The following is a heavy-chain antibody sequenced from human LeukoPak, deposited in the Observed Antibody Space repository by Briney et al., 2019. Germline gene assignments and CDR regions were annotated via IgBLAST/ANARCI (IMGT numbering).Heavy chain of an antibody. J-gene: IGHJ5*02. V-gene: IGHV3-21*01. CDR1: GFTFSSYS. CDR2: ISSSSSYI. D-gene: IGHD4-23*01. Sequence: PGGSLRLSCAASGFTFSSYSMNWVRQPPGKGLEWVSSISSSSSYIYYADSVKGRFTISRDNAKNSLYLQMNSLRAEDTAVYYCATSPVVTAGPWGQGTLVTVSS. CDR3: ATSPVVTAGP.